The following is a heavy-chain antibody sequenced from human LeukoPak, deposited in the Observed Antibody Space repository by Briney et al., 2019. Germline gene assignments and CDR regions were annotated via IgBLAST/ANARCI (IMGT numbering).Heavy chain of an antibody. Sequence: PSETLSLTCTVSGDSISSHYWSGIRQPPGKGLEGIGFIDYSGSTNYNPSLRSRVTISVDTSKKQFSLMLRSVTAADTAVYYCARRSSSSYYYYYMDVWGKGTTVTVSS. J-gene: IGHJ6*03. D-gene: IGHD6-13*01. CDR2: IDYSGST. V-gene: IGHV4-59*11. CDR3: ARRSSSSYYYYYMDV. CDR1: GDSISSHY.